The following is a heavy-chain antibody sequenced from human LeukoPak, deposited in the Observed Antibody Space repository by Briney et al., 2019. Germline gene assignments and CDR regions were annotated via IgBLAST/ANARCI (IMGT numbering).Heavy chain of an antibody. D-gene: IGHD2-8*01. J-gene: IGHJ3*02. Sequence: GGALRLSCAPSGFTVSSNYMSWVRQAPGKRLECVSGISDSGGSTDYADSVKGRFTISRDNSKNTLYLHMNSLRAEDTAIYYCAKGGGCTRGVFDIWGQGTMVTVSS. CDR1: GFTVSSNY. CDR2: ISDSGGST. V-gene: IGHV3-23*01. CDR3: AKGGGCTRGVFDI.